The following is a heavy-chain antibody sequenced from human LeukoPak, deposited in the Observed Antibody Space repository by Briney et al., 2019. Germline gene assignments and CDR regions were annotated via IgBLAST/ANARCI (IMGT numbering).Heavy chain of an antibody. D-gene: IGHD3-10*01. CDR3: AKDLWSYDTVTSYFDY. CDR2: ISTSSSYI. V-gene: IGHV3-21*01. J-gene: IGHJ4*02. CDR1: GFTFSSYS. Sequence: GGSLRLSCAASGFTFSSYSMNWVRQAPGKGLEWVSSISTSSSYIYYADSVKGRFTISRDNAKNSLYLQMNSLRAEDTAVYYCAKDLWSYDTVTSYFDYWGQGTLVTVSS.